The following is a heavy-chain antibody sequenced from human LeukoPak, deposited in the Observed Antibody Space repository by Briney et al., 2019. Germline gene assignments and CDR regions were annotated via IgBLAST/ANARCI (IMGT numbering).Heavy chain of an antibody. CDR1: GYTFSSYG. D-gene: IGHD5-18*01. CDR3: ARAVRGYSYAYLPY. CDR2: ISAYDGNT. Sequence: ASVKVSFKASGYTFSSYGISWVRQAPGQGLEWMGWISAYDGNTDYAQNLQGRVTMTTDTSTSTAYMKLRSLRSDDTAVYYCARAVRGYSYAYLPYWGQGTLVTVSS. J-gene: IGHJ4*02. V-gene: IGHV1-18*01.